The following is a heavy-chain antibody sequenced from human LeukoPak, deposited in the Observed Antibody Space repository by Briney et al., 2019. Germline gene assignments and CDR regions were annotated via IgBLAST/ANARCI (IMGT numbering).Heavy chain of an antibody. CDR2: IWYDGSNK. Sequence: GGSLRLSCAASGFTFSSYGMHWVRQAPGKGLEWVAVIWYDGSNKYYADSVKGRFTISRDNSKNTLYLQMNSLRAEDTAVYYCAREVPIHSSSSLWSYYYGMDVWGQGTTVTVSS. J-gene: IGHJ6*02. CDR1: GFTFSSYG. V-gene: IGHV3-33*01. CDR3: AREVPIHSSSSLWSYYYGMDV. D-gene: IGHD6-6*01.